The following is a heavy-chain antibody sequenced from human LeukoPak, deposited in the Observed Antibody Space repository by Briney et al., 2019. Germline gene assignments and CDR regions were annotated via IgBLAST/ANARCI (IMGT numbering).Heavy chain of an antibody. CDR3: ARGSGLWAPLGY. V-gene: IGHV1-46*01. J-gene: IGHJ4*02. CDR1: GYTFTTYY. Sequence: ASVKVSCKASGYTFTTYYMHWVRQAPGQGLEWMGLINPTGGSTSYAQKFQGRVTMTRDTSTSTVYMELSSLRSEDTAVYYCARGSGLWAPLGYWGQGTLVTVSS. D-gene: IGHD3-16*01. CDR2: INPTGGST.